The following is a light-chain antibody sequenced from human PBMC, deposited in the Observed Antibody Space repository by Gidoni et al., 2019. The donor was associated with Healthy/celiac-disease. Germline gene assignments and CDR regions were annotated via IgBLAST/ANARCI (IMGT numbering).Light chain of an antibody. Sequence: SYELTQPPSVSVSPGHTARITCSGDALPKKYAYWYQQKSGQAPVLVIYEDSKRPSGIPERFSGSSSGTMATLTISGAQVEDEADYYCYSTDSSGNHPYVVFGGGTKLTVL. CDR2: EDS. V-gene: IGLV3-10*01. J-gene: IGLJ2*01. CDR3: YSTDSSGNHPYVV. CDR1: ALPKKY.